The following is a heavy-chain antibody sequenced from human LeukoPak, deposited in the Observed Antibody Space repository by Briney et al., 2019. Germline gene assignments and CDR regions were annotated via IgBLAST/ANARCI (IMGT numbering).Heavy chain of an antibody. CDR1: GYSFTGSA. D-gene: IGHD6-19*01. J-gene: IGHJ4*02. CDR2: INTNTGNP. V-gene: IGHV7-4-1*02. CDR3: ARDWVSSGWPRHFDY. Sequence: ASVKVSCKASGYSFTGSAMNWVRQAPGQGLEWMGWINTNTGNPTYAQGFTGRFVFSLDTSVSTAYLQISSLKAEDTAVYYCARDWVSSGWPRHFDYWGQGTLVTVSS.